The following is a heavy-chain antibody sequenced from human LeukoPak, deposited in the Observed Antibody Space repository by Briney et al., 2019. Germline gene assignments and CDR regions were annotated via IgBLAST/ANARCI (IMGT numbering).Heavy chain of an antibody. Sequence: GRSLRLSCAASGFTFSHYAIHWVRQAPGKGLEWVAVISKDGSNKYYADSVKGRFTISRDNSKNTLYLQMNSLRTEDTAVYYCARDLEHCRNIICSNSAYWGQGTLVTVSS. CDR2: ISKDGSNK. D-gene: IGHD2-2*01. CDR3: ARDLEHCRNIICSNSAY. V-gene: IGHV3-30-3*01. J-gene: IGHJ4*02. CDR1: GFTFSHYA.